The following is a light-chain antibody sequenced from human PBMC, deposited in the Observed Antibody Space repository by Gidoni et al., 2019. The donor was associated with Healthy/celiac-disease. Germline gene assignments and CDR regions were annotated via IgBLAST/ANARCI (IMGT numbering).Light chain of an antibody. CDR3: SSYTSSSPYV. CDR1: SSDVGGYNY. J-gene: IGLJ1*01. Sequence: QSALTQPASVSGSPGQSITISCPGTSSDVGGYNYVSWYQQHPGKAPKLMIYEVSNRPSGVSNRFSGSKSCNTAALTISGLQAEDEADYYCSSYTSSSPYVFGTGTKVTVL. CDR2: EVS. V-gene: IGLV2-14*01.